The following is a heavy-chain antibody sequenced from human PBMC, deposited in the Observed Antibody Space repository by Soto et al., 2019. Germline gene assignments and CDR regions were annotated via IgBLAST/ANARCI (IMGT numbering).Heavy chain of an antibody. Sequence: GSLRFSCAASGFTFSRYWMTWVRQAPGKGLEWVANIKQDGSENYYVDSVKGRFTISRDNAKNSLFLQMNSLRAEDTAIYYCASPHTGWDYGDDNWFDPWGQGTLVTVS. V-gene: IGHV3-7*01. D-gene: IGHD4-17*01. J-gene: IGHJ5*02. CDR2: IKQDGSEN. CDR3: ASPHTGWDYGDDNWFDP. CDR1: GFTFSRYW.